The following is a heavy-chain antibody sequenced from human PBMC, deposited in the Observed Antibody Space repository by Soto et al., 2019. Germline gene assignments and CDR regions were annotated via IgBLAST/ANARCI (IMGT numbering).Heavy chain of an antibody. J-gene: IGHJ4*02. CDR2: MSGSGGST. Sequence: AGALRLSCAAAAFTFSSYAMSCVRQAPGKGVEWVSVMSGSGGSTYYAEPVKGRFNFSRDNSKNTVYLQMNRLRAEDTAVYSCAKDRGYYRSRWQFYWGEGPLATVSS. D-gene: IGHD6-13*01. CDR1: AFTFSSYA. CDR3: AKDRGYYRSRWQFY. V-gene: IGHV3-23*01.